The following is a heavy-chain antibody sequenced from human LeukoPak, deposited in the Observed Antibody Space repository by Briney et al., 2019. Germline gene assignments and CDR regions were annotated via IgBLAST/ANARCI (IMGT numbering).Heavy chain of an antibody. CDR3: ARAVWGSPYYFDY. J-gene: IGHJ4*02. CDR1: GDSINNYY. Sequence: SETLSLTCTVSGDSINNYYWNWIRQTPGKGLEWIGYISHSGFTNYNPSLKSRVTISLDKSKNQFSLTLSSVTAADTAVYYCARAVWGSPYYFDYWGQGALVTVSS. V-gene: IGHV4-59*01. CDR2: ISHSGFT. D-gene: IGHD3-16*01.